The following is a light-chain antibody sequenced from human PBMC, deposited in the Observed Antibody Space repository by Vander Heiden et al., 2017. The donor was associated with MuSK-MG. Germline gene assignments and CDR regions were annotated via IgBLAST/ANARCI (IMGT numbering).Light chain of an antibody. CDR3: MQALQSPRT. V-gene: IGKV2-28*01. J-gene: IGKJ2*01. CDR1: QSLLYTDGYNY. CDR2: LGS. Sequence: DIVMTQSPFSLPVTPGEPASISCRSSQSLLYTDGYNYLDWYLQKPGQSPQLLIYLGSNRASGVPDRFSGSGSGTDFTLKSSRVEAEDVGVYYCMQALQSPRTFGQGTKLEIK.